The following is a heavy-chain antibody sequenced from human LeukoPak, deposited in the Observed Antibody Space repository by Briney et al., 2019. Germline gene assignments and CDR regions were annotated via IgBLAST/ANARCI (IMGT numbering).Heavy chain of an antibody. CDR2: IYYSGST. Sequence: SETLSLTCTVSGGSISSYYWSWIRQPPGKGLEWIGYIYYSGSTNYNPSLKSRVTISVDTSKNQFSLKLSSVTAADTAVYYCARVLGPAYYYCGMNVWGQGTTVTVSS. V-gene: IGHV4-59*01. J-gene: IGHJ6*02. CDR1: GGSISSYY. CDR3: ARVLGPAYYYCGMNV. D-gene: IGHD3-16*01.